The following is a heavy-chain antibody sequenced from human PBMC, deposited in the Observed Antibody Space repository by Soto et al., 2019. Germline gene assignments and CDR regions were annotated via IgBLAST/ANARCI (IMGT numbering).Heavy chain of an antibody. CDR2: MNPGSGDT. CDR1: GYSFTNND. Sequence: ASVQVSCQASGYSFTNNDVSWVRQATGQGLEWMGWMNPGSGDTGYAQKFQGRVTMTRDISTATAYMELSSLRSDDTATYYCARMATFGSLNWFDPWGQGTLVTVSS. CDR3: ARMATFGSLNWFDP. D-gene: IGHD3-16*01. J-gene: IGHJ5*02. V-gene: IGHV1-8*01.